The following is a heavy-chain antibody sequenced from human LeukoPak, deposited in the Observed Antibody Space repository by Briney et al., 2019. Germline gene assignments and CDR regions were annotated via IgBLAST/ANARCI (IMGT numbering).Heavy chain of an antibody. V-gene: IGHV1-2*02. CDR2: INPNSGGT. D-gene: IGHD6-19*01. CDR1: GYTFTGYY. Sequence: ASVKVSFKTSGYTFTGYYMHWVRQAPGQGLEWMGWINPNSGGTKYAQKFQGRVTMTRDTSISTAYMELSRLSPDDAAVYYCTRDGTKAVAGYWGQGTLVTVSS. CDR3: TRDGTKAVAGY. J-gene: IGHJ4*02.